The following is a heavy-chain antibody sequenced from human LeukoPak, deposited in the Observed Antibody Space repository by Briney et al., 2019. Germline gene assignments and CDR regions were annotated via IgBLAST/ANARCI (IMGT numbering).Heavy chain of an antibody. D-gene: IGHD3-22*01. CDR3: AKGQGDSSGYYYYYYYGMDV. V-gene: IGHV3-23*01. CDR1: GFTFSSYA. J-gene: IGHJ6*02. CDR2: ISGSGGST. Sequence: PGGSLRLSCAASGFTFSSYAMSWVRQAPGKGLEWVSAISGSGGSTYYADSVKGRFTISRDNTKNTLYLRMNSLRAEDTAVYYCAKGQGDSSGYYYYYYYGMDVWGQGTTVTVSS.